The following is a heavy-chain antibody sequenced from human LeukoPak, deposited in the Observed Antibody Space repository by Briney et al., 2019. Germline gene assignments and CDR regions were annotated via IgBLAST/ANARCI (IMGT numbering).Heavy chain of an antibody. CDR1: GFTFSSYS. J-gene: IGHJ4*02. CDR2: ISSSSSYI. V-gene: IGHV3-21*01. Sequence: GGSLRLSCAASGFTFSSYSMNWVRQAPGKGLEWVSSISSSSSYIYYADSVKGRFTISRDNAKNSLYLQMNSLRAEDTAVYYCARDLGSIVVVPAAMGPEYYFDYWGQGTLVTVSS. CDR3: ARDLGSIVVVPAAMGPEYYFDY. D-gene: IGHD2-2*01.